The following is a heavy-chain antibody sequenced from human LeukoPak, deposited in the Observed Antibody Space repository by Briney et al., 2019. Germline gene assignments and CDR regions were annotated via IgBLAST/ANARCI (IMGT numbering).Heavy chain of an antibody. J-gene: IGHJ4*02. CDR1: GFTVSNYG. CDR3: ARGSHRRYSTSWYSL. D-gene: IGHD6-13*01. Sequence: GGSLRLSCAACGFTVSNYGINWVRQAPGKRLEWISYISSSGSPMFYADSVRGRFTISRDNSKNTLYLQMGSLRTEDMAVFYCARGSHRRYSTSWYSLWGQGTLVTVSS. CDR2: ISSSGSPM. V-gene: IGHV3-48*03.